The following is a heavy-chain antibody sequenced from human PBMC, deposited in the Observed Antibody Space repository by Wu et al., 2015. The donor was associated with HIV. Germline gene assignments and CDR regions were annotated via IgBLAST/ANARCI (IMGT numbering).Heavy chain of an antibody. CDR2: IIPIFGTA. CDR1: GGTFSSYA. CDR3: ARDRDYGDYNYYYYGMDV. V-gene: IGHV1-69*05. Sequence: QVQLVQSGAEVKKPGSSVKVSCKASGGTFSSYAISWVRQAPGQGLEWMGGIIPIFGTANYAQKFQGRVTITTDESTSTAYMELSSLRSEDTAVYYCARDRDYGDYNYYYYGMDVWGQGTTVTVSS. D-gene: IGHD4-17*01. J-gene: IGHJ6*02.